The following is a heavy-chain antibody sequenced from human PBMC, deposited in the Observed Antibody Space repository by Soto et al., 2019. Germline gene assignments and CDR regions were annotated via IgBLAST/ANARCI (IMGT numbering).Heavy chain of an antibody. V-gene: IGHV1-46*01. J-gene: IGHJ6*02. CDR3: ARVRLAAEPMDV. CDR1: GYTFTSYY. D-gene: IGHD6-25*01. Sequence: ASVKVSCKASGYTFTSYYMHWVRQAPGQGLEWMGIINPSGGSTSYAQKFQGRVAMTRDTSTSTVYMELSSLRSEDTAVYYCARVRLAAEPMDVWGQVTTVTVSS. CDR2: INPSGGST.